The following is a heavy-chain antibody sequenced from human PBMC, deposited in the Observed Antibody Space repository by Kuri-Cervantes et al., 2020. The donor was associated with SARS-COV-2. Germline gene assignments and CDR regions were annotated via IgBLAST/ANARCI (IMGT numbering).Heavy chain of an antibody. D-gene: IGHD6-19*01. Sequence: GESLKISCAASGFTFSSYWMSWVRQAPGKGLEWVANIKQDGREKYYVDSVKGRFTISRDNAKKLLYLQMNSLRAEDTAVYYCARDYTAEQWLEPNDAFDIWGPGTMVTVSS. J-gene: IGHJ3*02. V-gene: IGHV3-7*01. CDR3: ARDYTAEQWLEPNDAFDI. CDR2: IKQDGREK. CDR1: GFTFSSYW.